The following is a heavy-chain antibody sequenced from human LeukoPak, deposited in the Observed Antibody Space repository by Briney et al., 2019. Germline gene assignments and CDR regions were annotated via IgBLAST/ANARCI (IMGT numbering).Heavy chain of an antibody. J-gene: IGHJ5*02. D-gene: IGHD2-15*01. CDR3: ARVSCSGGACPFGSWFDP. CDR1: GGSITSGSYY. V-gene: IGHV4-39*02. CDR2: IYYSGST. Sequence: SETLSLTCTVSGGSITSGSYYWGWIRQPPGKGLAWIGSIYYSGSTYYNPSLKSRVTISVDTSNKLFSLKLSSVTAADTAVYYRARVSCSGGACPFGSWFDPWGQGTLVTVSS.